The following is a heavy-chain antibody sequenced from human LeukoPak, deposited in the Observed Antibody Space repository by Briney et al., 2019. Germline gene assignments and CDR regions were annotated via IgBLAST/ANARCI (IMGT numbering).Heavy chain of an antibody. D-gene: IGHD4-23*01. Sequence: PGGSLRLSCAASGFTFSDYSMHWVRQAPGKGLNWVAFIRYDGNNKYYADSVKGRFTISRDNSKNTLYLQMNSLRVDDTAVYYCAKSLDYGGNRARLDFWGQGTLVTVSS. CDR2: IRYDGNNK. V-gene: IGHV3-30*02. J-gene: IGHJ4*02. CDR1: GFTFSDYS. CDR3: AKSLDYGGNRARLDF.